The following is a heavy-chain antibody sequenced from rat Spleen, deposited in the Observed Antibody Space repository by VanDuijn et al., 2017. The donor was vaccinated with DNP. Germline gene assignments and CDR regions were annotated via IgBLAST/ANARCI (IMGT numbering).Heavy chain of an antibody. CDR1: GFTFSDYN. V-gene: IGHV5S13*01. D-gene: IGHD1-2*01. CDR3: VTGGAAAY. Sequence: EVQLVESGGGLVQPGGSLKLSCAASGFTFSDYNMAWVRQAPTKGLEWVASISTVADNAYYRYSVKVRFTISRDNAKKTQHLQMDSLRSEDKATYYCVTGGAAAYWGQGTLVTVSS. CDR2: ISTVADNA. J-gene: IGHJ3*01.